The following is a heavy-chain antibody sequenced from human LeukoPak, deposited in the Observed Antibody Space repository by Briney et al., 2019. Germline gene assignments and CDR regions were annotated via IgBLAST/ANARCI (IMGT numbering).Heavy chain of an antibody. J-gene: IGHJ4*02. CDR3: ARVPNYDSSGYYPFDY. D-gene: IGHD3-22*01. CDR1: GYTFTGYY. CDR2: INPNSGGT. V-gene: IGHV1-2*02. Sequence: ASVKVSCKASGYTFTGYYMHWVRQAPGQGLEWMGWINPNSGGTNYAQKFQGRVTMTRDTSISTAYMELSRLRSDDTAMYYCARVPNYDSSGYYPFDYWGQGTLVTVSS.